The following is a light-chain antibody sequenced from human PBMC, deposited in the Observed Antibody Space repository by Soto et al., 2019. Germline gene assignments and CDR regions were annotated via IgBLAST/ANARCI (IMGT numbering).Light chain of an antibody. V-gene: IGKV1-33*01. Sequence: DIQMTQSPSSLSASVGDRVTITCQASQDISNYLNWYQQKPGKAPKLLIYDASNLETGVPSRFSGSGSGTDCTFTIISLQPEDIATYYCQQYANLPPFTFGPGTKVAIK. CDR1: QDISNY. CDR2: DAS. CDR3: QQYANLPPFT. J-gene: IGKJ3*01.